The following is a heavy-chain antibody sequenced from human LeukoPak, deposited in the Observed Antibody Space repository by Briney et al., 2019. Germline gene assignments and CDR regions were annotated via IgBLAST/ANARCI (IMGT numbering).Heavy chain of an antibody. V-gene: IGHV4-38-2*02. Sequence: SETLSLTCTVSGYSISSGYYWGWIRQPPGKGLEWIGSIYHSGSTYYNPSLKSRVTISVDTSKNQFSLKLSSVTAADTAVYYCARQGVTMVRVDAFDIWGQGTMVTVSS. CDR1: GYSISSGYY. CDR2: IYHSGST. D-gene: IGHD3-10*01. CDR3: ARQGVTMVRVDAFDI. J-gene: IGHJ3*02.